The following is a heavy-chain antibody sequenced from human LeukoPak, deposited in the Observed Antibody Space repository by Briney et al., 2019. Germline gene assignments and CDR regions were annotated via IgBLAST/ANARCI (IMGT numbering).Heavy chain of an antibody. CDR2: FHYTGSA. CDR3: ARFELVGLDYYHYGMDV. D-gene: IGHD1-26*01. CDR1: GSISSYY. Sequence: SETLSLTCTVSGSISSYYWSWIRQPPGKGLEWIGYFHYTGSAKYNPSLKSRVTMSVDTSKNQFSLNLGSVTAADTAVYYCARFELVGLDYYHYGMDVWAQGTTVTVSS. J-gene: IGHJ6*02. V-gene: IGHV4-59*01.